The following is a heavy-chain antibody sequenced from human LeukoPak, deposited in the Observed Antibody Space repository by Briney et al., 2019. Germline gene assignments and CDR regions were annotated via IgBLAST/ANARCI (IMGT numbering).Heavy chain of an antibody. J-gene: IGHJ4*02. CDR1: GFTFSSYA. V-gene: IGHV3-23*01. D-gene: IGHD4-17*01. CDR2: ISGSGGST. Sequence: GGSLRLSCAASGFTFSSYAMSWVRQAPGKGLEWVSAISGSGGSTYYADSVKGRFTISRDSAANSLSLQMNSLRAEDTAVYYCARELYNDYAFDYWGQGTLVTVSS. CDR3: ARELYNDYAFDY.